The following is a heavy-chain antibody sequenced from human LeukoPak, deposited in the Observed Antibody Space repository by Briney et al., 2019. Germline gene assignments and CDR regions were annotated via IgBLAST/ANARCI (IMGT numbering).Heavy chain of an antibody. CDR2: ISSSSSYI. CDR3: ARGTARIGSGWWVRNLFFFDY. CDR1: GFTFSSYS. Sequence: SGGSLRLSCAASGFTFSSYSMNWVRQAPGKGLEWVSSISSSSSYIYYADSVKGRFTISRDNAKTSLYLQMNSLRAEDTAVYYCARGTARIGSGWWVRNLFFFDYWGQGTLVTVSS. D-gene: IGHD6-19*01. J-gene: IGHJ4*02. V-gene: IGHV3-21*01.